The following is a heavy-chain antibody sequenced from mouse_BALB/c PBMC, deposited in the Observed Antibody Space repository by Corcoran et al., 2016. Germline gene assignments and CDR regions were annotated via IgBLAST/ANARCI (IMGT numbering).Heavy chain of an antibody. Sequence: DVQLEESGPALVNPYQSLSITCSVTGYSLTSGYYCNWIRQFPGNKLEWMGYISYDGSNNYKPSLKNRISISLDKSKNQFFLKLNSVTTEDTATYYCAYGNYLYFDVWGASTTVTASS. J-gene: IGHJ1*01. V-gene: IGHV3-6*02. D-gene: IGHD2-1*01. CDR2: ISYDGSN. CDR1: GYSLTSGYY. CDR3: AYGNYLYFDV.